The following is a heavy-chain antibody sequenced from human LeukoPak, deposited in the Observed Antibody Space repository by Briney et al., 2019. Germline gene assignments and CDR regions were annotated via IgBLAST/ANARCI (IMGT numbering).Heavy chain of an antibody. D-gene: IGHD4-11*01. CDR3: AKADSNPFDY. Sequence: PSEPLSPTCAVYGGSFSGYYWSWIRQPPGKGLEWIGKINHSGSTNYNPSLKSRVTISVDTSKNQFSLKLSSVTAADTAVYYCAKADSNPFDYWGQGTLVTVSS. V-gene: IGHV4-34*01. CDR2: INHSGST. CDR1: GGSFSGYY. J-gene: IGHJ4*02.